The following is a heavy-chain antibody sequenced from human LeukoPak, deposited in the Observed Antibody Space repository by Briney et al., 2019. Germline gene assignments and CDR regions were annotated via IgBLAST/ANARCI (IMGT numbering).Heavy chain of an antibody. V-gene: IGHV3-30*03. Sequence: GALRLSCGASGFTFSSYGMHWVRQAPGEGVEGGAVISYDGSNNFYADSVKGRLTISRDNSQNTLYLPMNSLRAEGTAVYYCALQGCKGPEDAFDIWGQGTMVTVSS. CDR1: GFTFSSYG. D-gene: IGHD1-1*01. CDR2: ISYDGSNN. CDR3: ALQGCKGPEDAFDI. J-gene: IGHJ3*02.